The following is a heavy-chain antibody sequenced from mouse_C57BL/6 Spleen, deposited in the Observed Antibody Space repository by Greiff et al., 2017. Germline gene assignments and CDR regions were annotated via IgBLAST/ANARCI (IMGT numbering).Heavy chain of an antibody. CDR1: GFTFSSYA. CDR2: ISAGGSYT. V-gene: IGHV5-4*01. D-gene: IGHD3-2*02. CDR3: ARDLRYSPYWYFDV. J-gene: IGHJ1*03. Sequence: EVKLMESGGGLVKPGGSLTLSCAASGFTFSSYAMSWVRQTPEKRLEWVATISAGGSYTYYPDNVKGRFTISRDTAKNNLYLQRSHLKSEDTAMYYCARDLRYSPYWYFDVWGTGTTVTVAS.